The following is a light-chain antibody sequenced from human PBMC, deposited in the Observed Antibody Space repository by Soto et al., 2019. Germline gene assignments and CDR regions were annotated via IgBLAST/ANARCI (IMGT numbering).Light chain of an antibody. V-gene: IGKV1-39*01. J-gene: IGKJ5*01. Sequence: DIQMTQSPSSLSASVGDRVTITCRASQNINTYLNWYQQEPGKAPKVLIYAASSLQSGVPSRFSGSGSGTDFTLTINSLQLEDFATYYCHQSYRTPITFGQGTRLEIK. CDR1: QNINTY. CDR3: HQSYRTPIT. CDR2: AAS.